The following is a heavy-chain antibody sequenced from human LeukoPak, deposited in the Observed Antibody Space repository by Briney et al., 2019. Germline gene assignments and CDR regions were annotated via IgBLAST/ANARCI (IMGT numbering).Heavy chain of an antibody. Sequence: GASVKVSCKASGYTFTGYYMHWVRQAPGQGLEWMGWINPNSGGTNYAQKFQGRVTMTRDTSISTAYMELSRMRSDDTAVYYCARENDYRFPTAYWGQGTLVTVSS. J-gene: IGHJ4*02. CDR2: INPNSGGT. D-gene: IGHD4-11*01. CDR1: GYTFTGYY. V-gene: IGHV1-2*02. CDR3: ARENDYRFPTAY.